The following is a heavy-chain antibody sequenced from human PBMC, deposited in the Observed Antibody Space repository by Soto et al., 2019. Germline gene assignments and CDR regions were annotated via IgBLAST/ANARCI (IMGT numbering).Heavy chain of an antibody. D-gene: IGHD3-22*01. CDR3: ARGDYYDSSGYAHYGMDV. CDR1: GFTFSDHD. V-gene: IGHV3-72*01. CDR2: TRNKANSYTT. J-gene: IGHJ6*02. Sequence: PGGSLRLSCAASGFTFSDHDMGWVRQAPGKGLEWVGRTRNKANSYTTEYAASVKGTFTISRDDSKNSLYLQMNSLKTEDTAVYYCARGDYYDSSGYAHYGMDVWGQGTTVTVSS.